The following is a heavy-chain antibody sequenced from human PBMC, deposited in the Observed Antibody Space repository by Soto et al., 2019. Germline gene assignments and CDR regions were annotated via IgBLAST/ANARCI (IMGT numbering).Heavy chain of an antibody. CDR1: GGTFSSYA. D-gene: IGHD3-22*01. Sequence: SSVKVSCKASGGTFSSYAISWVRQAPGEGLEWMGGIIPIFGTANYAQKFQGRVTITADKSTSTAYMELSSLRSEDTAVYYCAKEFQSYYDSSGYKRDMRAFDIWGQGTMGSVSS. CDR2: IIPIFGTA. J-gene: IGHJ3*02. V-gene: IGHV1-69*06. CDR3: AKEFQSYYDSSGYKRDMRAFDI.